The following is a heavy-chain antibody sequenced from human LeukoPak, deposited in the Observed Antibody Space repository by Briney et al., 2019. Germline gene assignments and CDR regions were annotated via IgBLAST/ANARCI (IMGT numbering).Heavy chain of an antibody. V-gene: IGHV3-23*01. D-gene: IGHD3-10*01. CDR1: GFTFTSYA. CDR3: AKHSGSPYKASDY. CDR2: ISASGGST. J-gene: IGHJ4*02. Sequence: GGSLRLSCAVSGFTFTSYAVSWVRQPPGKGLEWVSGISASGGSTYYADSVKGRFTISRDNSKNMLYLQMNSLRADDTAVYYCAKHSGSPYKASDYWGQGTLVTVSS.